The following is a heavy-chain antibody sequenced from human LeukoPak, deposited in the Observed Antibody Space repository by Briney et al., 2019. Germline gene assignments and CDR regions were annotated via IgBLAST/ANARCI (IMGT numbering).Heavy chain of an antibody. D-gene: IGHD6-19*01. CDR2: INHSGST. V-gene: IGHV4-34*01. CDR3: AREVPVEGNSSGWS. J-gene: IGHJ5*02. CDR1: GGSFSGYY. Sequence: SETLSLTCAVYGGSFSGYYWSWIRQPPGKGLEWIGEINHSGSTNYNPSLKSRVTISVDTSKNQFSLKLSSVTAADTAVYYCAREVPVEGNSSGWSWGQGTLVTVSS.